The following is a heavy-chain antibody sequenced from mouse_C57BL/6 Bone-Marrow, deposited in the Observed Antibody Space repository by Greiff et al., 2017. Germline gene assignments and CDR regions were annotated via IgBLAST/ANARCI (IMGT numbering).Heavy chain of an antibody. D-gene: IGHD2-2*01. CDR3: ARGYGRFDY. CDR2: IDPSDSYT. J-gene: IGHJ2*01. V-gene: IGHV1-69*01. CDR1: GYTFTSYW. Sequence: QVQLQQPGAELVMPGASVKLSCKASGYTFTSYWMHWVKQRPGQGLEWIGEIDPSDSYTNYNQKFKGKATLTVDKSSSTAYMQLSSLTSEDSAVYYCARGYGRFDYWGQGTTLTVSS.